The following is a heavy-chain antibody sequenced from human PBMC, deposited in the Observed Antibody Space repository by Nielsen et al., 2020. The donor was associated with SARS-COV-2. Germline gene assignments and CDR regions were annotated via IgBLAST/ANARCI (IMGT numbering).Heavy chain of an antibody. CDR3: ARQGSFIDGPEY. V-gene: IGHV5-51*01. D-gene: IGHD5-24*01. J-gene: IGHJ4*02. Sequence: GESLKISCESSGYSFTDFWVAWVRQKPGKGLEWMGIIYPIDSDDRYSPSFQDQVTISADKSTSSVYLEWSSLKASDTAIYYCARQGSFIDGPEYWGQGTLVTVSS. CDR2: IYPIDSDD. CDR1: GYSFTDFW.